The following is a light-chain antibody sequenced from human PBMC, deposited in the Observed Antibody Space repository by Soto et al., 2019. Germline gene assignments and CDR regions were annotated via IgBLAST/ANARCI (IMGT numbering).Light chain of an antibody. Sequence: EIVLTQSPGTLSLSPGERATLSCRASQTVRNNYLAWYQQKPGQAPRLLIYDASTRAGGVPARFSGGGSGTEFTLTITSLQSEDFAVYYCHQYNGWPRTFGQGTKVDIK. J-gene: IGKJ1*01. CDR1: QTVRNN. V-gene: IGKV3-15*01. CDR2: DAS. CDR3: HQYNGWPRT.